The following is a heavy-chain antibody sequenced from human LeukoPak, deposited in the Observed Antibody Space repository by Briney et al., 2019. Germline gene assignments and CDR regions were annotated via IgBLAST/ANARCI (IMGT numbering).Heavy chain of an antibody. D-gene: IGHD2-21*01. CDR1: GGPFSSYA. V-gene: IGHV1-69*05. J-gene: IGHJ4*02. Sequence: GASVKVSCKASGGPFSSYAISWVRQAPGQGLEWMGGIIPIFGTANYAQKFQGRVTITTDESTSTAYMELSSLRSEDTAVYYCARSGYCGGDCYSLSFDYWGQGTLVTVSS. CDR3: ARSGYCGGDCYSLSFDY. CDR2: IIPIFGTA.